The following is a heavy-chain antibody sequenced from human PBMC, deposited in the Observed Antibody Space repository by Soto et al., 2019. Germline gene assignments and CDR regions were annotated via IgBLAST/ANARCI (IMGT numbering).Heavy chain of an antibody. CDR2: VYYTGST. D-gene: IGHD3-22*01. CDR3: ARGRTVRNYADDSSDYFYFFDY. J-gene: IGHJ4*02. V-gene: IGHV4-59*01. Sequence: ASETLSLTCTVSGDSISTFYWGWIRHAPGKELEWIGYVYYTGSTNYNPSLKSRVTISVDRSKNQFSLKLTSANAADTAVYYCARGRTVRNYADDSSDYFYFFDYWGQGTQVTVSS. CDR1: GDSISTFY.